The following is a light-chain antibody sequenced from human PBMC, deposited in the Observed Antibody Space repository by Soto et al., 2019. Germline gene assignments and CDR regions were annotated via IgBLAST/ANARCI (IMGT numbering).Light chain of an antibody. J-gene: IGKJ1*01. CDR2: KAS. Sequence: DIQMTQPPSTLSASVGDRVTITCRASQSISSWLAWYQQKPGKAPKHLIYKASNLESGVSSRFSGSGSGTEFTLTISSLQPDDFATYYCQQYSTYSRTFGQGTKVEVK. CDR1: QSISSW. CDR3: QQYSTYSRT. V-gene: IGKV1-5*03.